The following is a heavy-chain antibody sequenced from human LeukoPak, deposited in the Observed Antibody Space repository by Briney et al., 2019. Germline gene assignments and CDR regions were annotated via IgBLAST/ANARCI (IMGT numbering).Heavy chain of an antibody. J-gene: IGHJ4*02. V-gene: IGHV3-7*01. CDR3: VRDGGVSGYDLLDY. D-gene: IGHD5-12*01. Sequence: GGSLRLSCAASGFTLSRYWMSWVRQAPGKGLEWVAHINQDGSEEHYMDSVKARFTISRDNAKNSLSLQMNSLRAEDTAVYYCVRDGGVSGYDLLDYWGRGTLVTVSS. CDR1: GFTLSRYW. CDR2: INQDGSEE.